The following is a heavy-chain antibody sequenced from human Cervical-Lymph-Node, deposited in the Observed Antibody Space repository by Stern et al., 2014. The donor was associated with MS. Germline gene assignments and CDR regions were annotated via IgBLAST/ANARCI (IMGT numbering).Heavy chain of an antibody. Sequence: EVQLVESGGGLVQPGGSLRLSCAASGFTFGDSAMQWVRQSPAKGLEWVAGISWKSGAIAYSASVKGRFTISRDNAKNSLFLQMNSLRPEDTALYYCVKDVDSSIAVSSDYWGQGTQVTVSP. CDR1: GFTFGDSA. J-gene: IGHJ4*02. V-gene: IGHV3-9*01. D-gene: IGHD6-19*01. CDR2: ISWKSGAI. CDR3: VKDVDSSIAVSSDY.